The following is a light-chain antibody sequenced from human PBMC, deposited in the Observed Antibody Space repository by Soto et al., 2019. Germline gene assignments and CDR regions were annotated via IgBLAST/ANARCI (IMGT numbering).Light chain of an antibody. Sequence: SSELTQPPSVSVAPGQTARITCGGNNIGSKSVHWYQQRPGQAPVLVVYDDSARPSGIPERFSGSNSGNTAALTISTVEAGDEADYCCQVWDLTSDHVFFGGGTKVTVL. V-gene: IGLV3-21*02. CDR1: NIGSKS. J-gene: IGLJ2*01. CDR3: QVWDLTSDHVF. CDR2: DDS.